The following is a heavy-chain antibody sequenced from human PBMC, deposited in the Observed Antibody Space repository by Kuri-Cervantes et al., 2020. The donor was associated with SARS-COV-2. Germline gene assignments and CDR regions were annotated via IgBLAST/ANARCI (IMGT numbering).Heavy chain of an antibody. CDR3: AKSGEDRYYYYYYMDV. CDR1: GFTFSSYA. Sequence: GESLKISCAASGFTFSSYAMSWVRQAPVKGLEWVAFIEYDGSSKYYADSVKGRFTISRDNSKNTLYLQMNSLRAEDTAVYYCAKSGEDRYYYYYYMDVWGKGTTVTVSS. V-gene: IGHV3-30-3*02. D-gene: IGHD1-26*01. CDR2: IEYDGSSK. J-gene: IGHJ6*03.